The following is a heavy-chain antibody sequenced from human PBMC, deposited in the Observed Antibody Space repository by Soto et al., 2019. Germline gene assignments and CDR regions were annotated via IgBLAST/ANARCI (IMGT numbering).Heavy chain of an antibody. J-gene: IGHJ6*02. CDR1: GYTFTSYG. V-gene: IGHV1-18*04. CDR2: ISAYNGNT. CDR3: AGVCPYDSSGYYQRVRAVFGMGG. D-gene: IGHD3-22*01. Sequence: QVQLVQSGAEVKKPGASVKVSCKASGYTFTSYGISWVRQAPGQGLEWMGWISAYNGNTNYAQKLQGRVTMTTDTSTGKGYLELRSLRSDDTAVYYCAGVCPYDSSGYYQRVRAVFGMGGWGQGTTVTVSS.